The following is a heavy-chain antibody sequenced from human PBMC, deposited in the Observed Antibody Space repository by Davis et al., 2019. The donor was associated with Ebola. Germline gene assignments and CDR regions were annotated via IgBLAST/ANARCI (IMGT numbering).Heavy chain of an antibody. D-gene: IGHD6-19*01. CDR3: AKEIGGSGWYSIDY. CDR1: GFTFSSYG. V-gene: IGHV3-23*01. CDR2: SGRTDKT. Sequence: GESLKISCAASGFTFSSYGMSWVRQAPGKGLEWVSASGRTDKTYYADSVKGRFTISRDKSKNTVYLQMNSLRAEDTAVYYCAKEIGGSGWYSIDYWSQGTLVTVSS. J-gene: IGHJ4*02.